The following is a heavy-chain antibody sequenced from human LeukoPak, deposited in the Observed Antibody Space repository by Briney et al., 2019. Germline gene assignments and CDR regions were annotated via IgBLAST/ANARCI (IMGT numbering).Heavy chain of an antibody. V-gene: IGHV5-51*01. Sequence: RGESLKISCQGSGYSFTSYWIGWVRQMPGKGLEWMGIIYPGDSDTRYSPSFQGQVTISADKSISTAYLQWSSLKASDTAMYYCARSYYYGSGSPRHFDYWGQGTLVTVSS. J-gene: IGHJ4*02. CDR2: IYPGDSDT. CDR3: ARSYYYGSGSPRHFDY. D-gene: IGHD3-10*01. CDR1: GYSFTSYW.